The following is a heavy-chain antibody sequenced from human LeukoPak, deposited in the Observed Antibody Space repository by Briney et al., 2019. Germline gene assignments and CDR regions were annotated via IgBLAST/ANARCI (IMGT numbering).Heavy chain of an antibody. CDR1: GYTFTGYY. D-gene: IGHD1-20*01. V-gene: IGHV1-2*02. CDR3: ARDPVTGTTNFDY. J-gene: IGHJ4*02. Sequence: ASVKVSCKASGYTFTGYYMHWVRQAPGQGLEWMGWINPNSGGTNYAQKFQGRVTMTRDTSISTAYMELSRPRSDDTAVYYCARDPVTGTTNFDYWGQGTLVTVSS. CDR2: INPNSGGT.